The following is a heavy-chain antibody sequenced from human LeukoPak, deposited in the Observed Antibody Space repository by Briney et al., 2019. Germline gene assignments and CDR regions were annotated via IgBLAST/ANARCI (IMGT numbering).Heavy chain of an antibody. J-gene: IGHJ4*03. Sequence: GASVKVSCKASGYTFTGYYMHWVRQAPGQGLEWMGWINPNSGGTNYAQKFQGRVTMTRDTSISTACMELSRLRSDDTAVYYRARANYDLLTGSPNGDYGGQGTLVTGSS. D-gene: IGHD3-9*01. V-gene: IGHV1-2*02. CDR2: INPNSGGT. CDR3: ARANYDLLTGSPNGDY. CDR1: GYTFTGYY.